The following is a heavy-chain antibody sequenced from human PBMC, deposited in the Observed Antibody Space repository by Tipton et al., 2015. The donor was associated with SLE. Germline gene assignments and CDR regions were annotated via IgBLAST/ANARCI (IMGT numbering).Heavy chain of an antibody. J-gene: IGHJ6*03. V-gene: IGHV4-4*07. Sequence: GLVKPSETLSLTCSVSGDSISNYYWSWIRQPAGRGLEWIGRTYASGTTNYNPSLKSRVTMSVDTSKNQFSLKLSSVTAADTAVYYCARSSATGFYYMDVWGKGTTVTVSS. D-gene: IGHD3-10*01. CDR1: GDSISNYY. CDR2: TYASGTT. CDR3: ARSSATGFYYMDV.